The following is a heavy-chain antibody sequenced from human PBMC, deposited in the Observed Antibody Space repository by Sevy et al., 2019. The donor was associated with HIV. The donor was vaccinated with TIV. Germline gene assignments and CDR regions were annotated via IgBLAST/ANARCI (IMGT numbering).Heavy chain of an antibody. D-gene: IGHD6-13*01. Sequence: ASVKVSCKASGYTFTSYGISWVRQAPGQGLEWMGWISVYNGNTNYAQKLQGRVTMTTDTSKSTAYMGLRTLISDDTAVYYCARAPWAAAWGGFDYWGQGTLVTVSS. CDR1: GYTFTSYG. CDR3: ARAPWAAAWGGFDY. J-gene: IGHJ4*02. V-gene: IGHV1-18*04. CDR2: ISVYNGNT.